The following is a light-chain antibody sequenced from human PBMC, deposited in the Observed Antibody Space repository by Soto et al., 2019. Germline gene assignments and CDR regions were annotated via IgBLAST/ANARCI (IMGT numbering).Light chain of an antibody. CDR3: QQTANFPLT. J-gene: IGKJ4*01. CDR2: ATS. Sequence: DIQMTQSPSSVSASVGDRVTITCRASQGISSWLAWYQQKPGKAPKLLIHATSNLQNGVPSRFSGSGSGADVTLTISRLQPDDSATYFCQQTANFPLTFGGGTKVEIK. V-gene: IGKV1-12*01. CDR1: QGISSW.